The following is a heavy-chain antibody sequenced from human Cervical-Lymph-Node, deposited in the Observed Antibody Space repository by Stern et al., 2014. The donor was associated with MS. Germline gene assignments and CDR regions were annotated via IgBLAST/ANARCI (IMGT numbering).Heavy chain of an antibody. CDR3: ARDAGAAADY. CDR1: GYSFTRFG. CDR2: ISGDNGQT. Sequence: QLVQSGGEVKKPGASVKVSCKASGYSFTRFGITWVRQAPGQGLEWMGWISGDNGQTNYAQRLRGRVTMTTDTSTSTAYVEVRSLRSDDTAVYYCARDAGAAADYWGQGTLVAVSS. D-gene: IGHD1-26*01. V-gene: IGHV1-18*01. J-gene: IGHJ4*02.